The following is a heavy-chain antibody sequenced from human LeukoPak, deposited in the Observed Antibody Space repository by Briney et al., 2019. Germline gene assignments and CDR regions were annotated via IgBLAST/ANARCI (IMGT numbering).Heavy chain of an antibody. Sequence: GGSLRLSCEVSGFTIRNQWMSWVRQAPGKGLEWVANIKEDGREKYYVDSVKGRFTISRDNAKNSLYLQMNSLRAEDTALYYCAKEERGYSYGPDFDYWGQGTLVTVSS. J-gene: IGHJ4*02. CDR3: AKEERGYSYGPDFDY. D-gene: IGHD5-18*01. V-gene: IGHV3-7*03. CDR1: GFTIRNQW. CDR2: IKEDGREK.